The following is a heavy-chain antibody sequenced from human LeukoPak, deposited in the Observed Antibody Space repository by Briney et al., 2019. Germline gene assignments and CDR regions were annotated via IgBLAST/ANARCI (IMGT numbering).Heavy chain of an antibody. J-gene: IGHJ4*02. CDR3: ARAIAARRRVGWDYFDY. D-gene: IGHD6-6*01. CDR2: ISHRGST. Sequence: PSETLSLTCTVSGYSISNGYYWGWIRQPPGKGLEWVGSISHRGSTYYNPSLKSRITISVDTSKNQFSLKLSSVTAADTAVYFCARAIAARRRVGWDYFDYWGQGTLVTVSS. CDR1: GYSISNGYY. V-gene: IGHV4-38-2*02.